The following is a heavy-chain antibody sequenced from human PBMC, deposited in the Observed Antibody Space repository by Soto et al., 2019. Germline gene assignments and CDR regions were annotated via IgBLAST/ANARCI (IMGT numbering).Heavy chain of an antibody. Sequence: GGSLRLSCAASGFTFSTYAMIWVRQAPGKGLEWVSVITGSGGSTYYADSVKGRFTISRDTSKNTLFLQMNSLTVEDTAVYYCARDLDWILYDXWGQGTLVTVSS. D-gene: IGHD3-9*01. J-gene: IGHJ4*02. CDR1: GFTFSTYA. CDR2: ITGSGGST. V-gene: IGHV3-23*01. CDR3: ARDLDWILYDX.